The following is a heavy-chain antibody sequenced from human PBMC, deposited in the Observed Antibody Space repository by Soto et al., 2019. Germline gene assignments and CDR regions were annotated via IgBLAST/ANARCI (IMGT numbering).Heavy chain of an antibody. CDR3: ARGGKDGYRKDAFDI. Sequence: QVQLLESGGGVVQPGRSLRLSCAASGFTFSTYAMHWVRQAPGKGLEWVAVISYDGSNKYYADSVKGRFTISRDNSKNTLDLQMNSLRTEDTAVYYCARGGKDGYRKDAFDIWGQGTMVTVSS. V-gene: IGHV3-30-3*01. CDR2: ISYDGSNK. J-gene: IGHJ3*02. D-gene: IGHD5-12*01. CDR1: GFTFSTYA.